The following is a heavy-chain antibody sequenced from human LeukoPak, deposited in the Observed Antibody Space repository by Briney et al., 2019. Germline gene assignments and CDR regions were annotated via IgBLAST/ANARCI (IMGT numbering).Heavy chain of an antibody. CDR1: AGSMSYNY. CDR3: ARQYYYDSSGFLFDY. V-gene: IGHV4-59*08. Sequence: SETLSLTCTVSAGSMSYNYWSWIRQPPGKGLEWIGYIYYSGSTNYNPSLKSRVTISVDTSKNQFSLKLSSVTAADTAVYYCARQYYYDSSGFLFDYWGQGTLVTVSS. J-gene: IGHJ4*02. CDR2: IYYSGST. D-gene: IGHD3-22*01.